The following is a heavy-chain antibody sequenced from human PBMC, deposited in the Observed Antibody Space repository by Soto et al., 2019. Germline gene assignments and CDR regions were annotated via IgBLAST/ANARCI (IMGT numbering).Heavy chain of an antibody. J-gene: IGHJ6*02. V-gene: IGHV1-46*01. CDR3: ARLLGNYYYYGMDV. Sequence: ASVKVSCKTSGYTFVDYFIHWVRQAPGQGLEWMGIISLRHHSTSYAQKFQDRLSVTRDPSSTTIYMELSSLRSEDTAVYYCARLLGNYYYYGMDVWGQGTTVTVSS. CDR1: GYTFVDYF. D-gene: IGHD2-15*01. CDR2: ISLRHHST.